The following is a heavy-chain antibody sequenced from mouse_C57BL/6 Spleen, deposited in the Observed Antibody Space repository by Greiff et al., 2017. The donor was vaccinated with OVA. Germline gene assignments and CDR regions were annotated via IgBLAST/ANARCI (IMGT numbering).Heavy chain of an antibody. CDR2: IYPGDGDT. CDR1: GYAFSSYW. Sequence: VQLQQSGAELVKPGASVKISCKASGYAFSSYWMNWVKQRPGKGLEWIGQIYPGDGDTNYNGKFKGKATLTADKSSSTTYMQLSSLTSEDCAVYFCANDYGSSSWFAYWGQGTLVTVSA. CDR3: ANDYGSSSWFAY. J-gene: IGHJ3*01. V-gene: IGHV1-80*01. D-gene: IGHD1-1*01.